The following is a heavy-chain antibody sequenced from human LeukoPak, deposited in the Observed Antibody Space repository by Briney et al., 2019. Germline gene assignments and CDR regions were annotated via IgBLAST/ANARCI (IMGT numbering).Heavy chain of an antibody. J-gene: IGHJ4*02. CDR3: AGFLEWPLRFDY. CDR2: IYSGGST. CDR1: GFTVSSNY. D-gene: IGHD3-3*01. Sequence: GGSLRLSCAASGFTVSSNYMSWVRQAPGKGLGWVSVIYSGGSTYYADSVKGRFTISRDNSKNTLYLQMNSLRAEDTAVYYCAGFLEWPLRFDYWGQGTLVTVSS. V-gene: IGHV3-53*01.